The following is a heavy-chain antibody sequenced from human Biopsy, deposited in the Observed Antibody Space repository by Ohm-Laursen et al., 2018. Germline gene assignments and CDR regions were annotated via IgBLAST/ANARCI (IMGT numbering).Heavy chain of an antibody. D-gene: IGHD3-22*01. J-gene: IGHJ6*02. CDR1: GESFNGYY. Sequence: SDTLSLTCAVYGESFNGYYWSWIRQPPGKGLEWIGEINHSGRTNYNPSLKSRVTISVDTSKNQFSLKVRPVTAADTAVYYCVRGVDYYDPYHYYALDVWGQGTTVTVSS. V-gene: IGHV4-34*01. CDR3: VRGVDYYDPYHYYALDV. CDR2: INHSGRT.